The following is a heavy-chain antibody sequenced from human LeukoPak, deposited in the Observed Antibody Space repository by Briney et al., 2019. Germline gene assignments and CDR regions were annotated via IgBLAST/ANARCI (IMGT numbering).Heavy chain of an antibody. D-gene: IGHD6-19*01. V-gene: IGHV4-59*01. CDR1: GGSISSYY. CDR3: ARGSSGWYSHLGY. Sequence: PSETLSLTCTVSGGSISSYYWNWIRQPPGKGLEWIGYTYYSGSTNYNPSLKSRVTISLDTSKNQFSLKLSSVTAADTAVYYCARGSSGWYSHLGYWGQGTLVTVSS. CDR2: TYYSGST. J-gene: IGHJ4*02.